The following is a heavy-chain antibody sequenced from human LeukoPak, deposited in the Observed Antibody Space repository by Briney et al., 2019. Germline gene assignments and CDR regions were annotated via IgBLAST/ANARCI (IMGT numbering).Heavy chain of an antibody. J-gene: IGHJ4*02. CDR3: AKGQFELRYGDWILG. CDR1: GFTFASYA. Sequence: GGSLRLSCAASGFTFASYAMSWIRQAPGKGLEWVSAISGSGATTYYADSVKGRVTISRDKSKNTLYLQMNSLRAEDTAVYYCAKGQFELRYGDWILGWGQGTLVTVSS. V-gene: IGHV3-23*01. CDR2: ISGSGATT. D-gene: IGHD3-9*01.